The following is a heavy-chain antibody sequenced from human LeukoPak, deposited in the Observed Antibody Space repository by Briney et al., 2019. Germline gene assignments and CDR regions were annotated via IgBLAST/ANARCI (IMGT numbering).Heavy chain of an antibody. V-gene: IGHV3-23*01. D-gene: IGHD3-10*01. CDR3: AKDKVWFGELDFGDAFDI. CDR1: GFTFSSYG. J-gene: IGHJ3*02. Sequence: GGSLRLSCAASGFTFSSYGMSWVRQAPGKGLEWVSAISGSGGSTYYADSVKGRFTISRDNSKNTLYLQMNSLRAEDTAVYYCAKDKVWFGELDFGDAFDIWGQGTMVTVSS. CDR2: ISGSGGST.